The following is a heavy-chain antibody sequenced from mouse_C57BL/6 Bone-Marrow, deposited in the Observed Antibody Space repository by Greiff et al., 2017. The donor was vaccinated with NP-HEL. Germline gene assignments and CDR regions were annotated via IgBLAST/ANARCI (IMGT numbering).Heavy chain of an antibody. CDR2: IHPNSSST. V-gene: IGHV1-64*01. CDR1: GYTFTSYW. Sequence: QVQLQQPGAELVKPGASVKLSCKASGYTFTSYWMHWVKQRPGQGLEWIGMIHPNSSSTNYNEKFKSKATLTVDKSSSTAYMQLSSLTSEDSAVYYCARGLLWLRRRDYYAMDYWGQGTSVTVSS. D-gene: IGHD2-2*01. J-gene: IGHJ4*01. CDR3: ARGLLWLRRRDYYAMDY.